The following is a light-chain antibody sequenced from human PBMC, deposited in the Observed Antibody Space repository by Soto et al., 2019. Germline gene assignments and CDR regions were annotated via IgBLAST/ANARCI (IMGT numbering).Light chain of an antibody. Sequence: EIVLTQSPATLSLSPGERATLSCRASQSVSSYLAWYQQKPGQAPRLLIYDASNRATGIPARFSGSRSGTDFTLTISSLEPEDFAVYYCQQRSNWPPYTFGQGTKVDIK. CDR3: QQRSNWPPYT. CDR2: DAS. V-gene: IGKV3-11*01. J-gene: IGKJ2*01. CDR1: QSVSSY.